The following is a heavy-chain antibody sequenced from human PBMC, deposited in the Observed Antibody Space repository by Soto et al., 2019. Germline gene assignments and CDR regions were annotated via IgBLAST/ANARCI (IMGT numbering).Heavy chain of an antibody. Sequence: PSETLSLTCTVSGGSISSGGYYWSWIRQHPGKGLEWIGYIYYSGSTYYNPSLKSRVNISVDTSKNQFSLKLSSVTAADTAVYYCAREYGSGPNIWGQGTMVTVSS. V-gene: IGHV4-31*03. CDR3: AREYGSGPNI. CDR2: IYYSGST. D-gene: IGHD3-10*01. CDR1: GGSISSGGYY. J-gene: IGHJ3*02.